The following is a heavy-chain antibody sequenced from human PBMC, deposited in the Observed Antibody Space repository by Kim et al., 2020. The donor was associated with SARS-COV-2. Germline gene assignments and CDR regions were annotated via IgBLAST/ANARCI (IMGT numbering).Heavy chain of an antibody. Sequence: GGSLRLSCAASGFTFSSYAMSWVRQAPGKGLGWVSVIYSGGSSTYYADSVKGRFTISRDNSKNTLYLQMNSLRAEDTAVYYCAKMKGFGELPDYWGQGTLVTVSS. V-gene: IGHV3-23*03. CDR2: IYSGGSST. J-gene: IGHJ4*02. D-gene: IGHD3-10*01. CDR3: AKMKGFGELPDY. CDR1: GFTFSSYA.